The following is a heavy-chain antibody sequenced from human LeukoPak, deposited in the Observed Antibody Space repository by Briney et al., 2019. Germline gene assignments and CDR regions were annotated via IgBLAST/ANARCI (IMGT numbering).Heavy chain of an antibody. CDR3: ASGGVVGPSTYWFYDL. J-gene: IGHJ2*01. V-gene: IGHV3-7*01. D-gene: IGHD1-26*01. Sequence: GGSLRLSCEASGFTFSRNWMTWVRQAPGKGLEWVANIRQDGNEKYYVDSVKGRFTISRDNAKNSLYLQMNSLGAEDTAVYYCASGGVVGPSTYWFYDLWGRGTRVTVSS. CDR1: GFTFSRNW. CDR2: IRQDGNEK.